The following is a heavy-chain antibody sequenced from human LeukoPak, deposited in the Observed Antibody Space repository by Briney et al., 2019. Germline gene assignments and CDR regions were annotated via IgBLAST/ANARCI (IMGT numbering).Heavy chain of an antibody. CDR3: ARDRYCSSTSCTNNFDY. CDR1: GYTFTSYY. Sequence: GASVKVSCKASGYTFTSYYMHWVRQAPGQGLEWMGIINPSGGSTSYAQKFQGRVTMTRDTSTGTVYMELSSLRSEDTAVYYCARDRYCSSTSCTNNFDYWGQGTLVTVSS. CDR2: INPSGGST. J-gene: IGHJ4*02. D-gene: IGHD2-2*01. V-gene: IGHV1-46*01.